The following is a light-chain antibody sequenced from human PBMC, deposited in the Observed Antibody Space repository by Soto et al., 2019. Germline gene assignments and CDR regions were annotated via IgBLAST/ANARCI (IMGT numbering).Light chain of an antibody. CDR3: QQYGSSLST. V-gene: IGKV3-20*01. Sequence: EIVLTQSPGTLSLSPGERATLSCRASQSVSSSYLAWYQQKPGQAPRPLIYGASSRAIGIPDRFSGSGSGTDFTLSISRVEPEDFAVYYCQQYGSSLSTFGQGTKVEIK. J-gene: IGKJ1*01. CDR2: GAS. CDR1: QSVSSSY.